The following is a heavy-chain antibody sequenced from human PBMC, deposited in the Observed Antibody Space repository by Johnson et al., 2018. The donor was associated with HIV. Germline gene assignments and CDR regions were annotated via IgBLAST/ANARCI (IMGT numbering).Heavy chain of an antibody. CDR2: ISYDGSNK. V-gene: IGHV3-30*04. J-gene: IGHJ3*02. D-gene: IGHD3-3*01. CDR1: GFTFSSYA. Sequence: QVQLVESGGGVVQPGRSLRLSCAASGFTFSSYAMHWVRQAPGKGLEWVAVISYDGSNKYYADSVKGRFTISRDNSKNTLYLQMNSLRAEDTAVYYCAGWPIFGGPLPVAFDIWGQGTMVTVSS. CDR3: AGWPIFGGPLPVAFDI.